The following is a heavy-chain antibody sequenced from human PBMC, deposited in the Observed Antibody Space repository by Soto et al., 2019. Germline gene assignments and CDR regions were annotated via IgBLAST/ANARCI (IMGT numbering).Heavy chain of an antibody. CDR1: GFSISSSA. CDR3: AKNDWSVDPFGGF. D-gene: IGHD3-16*01. Sequence: EVQLLESGGGLVQPGGSLRLSCTVSGFSISSSAFSWVRQTPGKGLEWVSASSGGGGPTHYADSVKGRFTISRDNSKNTLYLQIHSLRADDAAVYYCAKNDWSVDPFGGFWGRGTLVSVSS. CDR2: SSGGGGPT. J-gene: IGHJ4*02. V-gene: IGHV3-23*01.